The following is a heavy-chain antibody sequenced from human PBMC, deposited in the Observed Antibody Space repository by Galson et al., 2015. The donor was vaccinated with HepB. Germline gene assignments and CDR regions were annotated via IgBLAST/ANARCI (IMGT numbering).Heavy chain of an antibody. CDR3: ARELLRQQLGRFDY. Sequence: SVKVSCKASGGTFSSYAISWVRQAPGQGLEWMGRIIPILGIANYAQKFQGRVTITADKSTSTAYMELSSLRSEDTAVYYCARELLRQQLGRFDYWGQGTLVTVSS. J-gene: IGHJ4*02. V-gene: IGHV1-69*04. D-gene: IGHD6-13*01. CDR2: IIPILGIA. CDR1: GGTFSSYA.